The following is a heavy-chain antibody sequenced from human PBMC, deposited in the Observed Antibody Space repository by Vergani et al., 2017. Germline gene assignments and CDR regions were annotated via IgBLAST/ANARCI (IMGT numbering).Heavy chain of an antibody. Sequence: EVQLVESGGGLVKPGGSLRLSCAASGFTFSSYSMNWVRQAPGKGLEWVSSISSSSSYIYYADSVKGRFTISRDNAKNSLYLQKNSLRAEDTAVYYCAIEAMGCSGGSCYTYYYGMDVWGQGTTVTVSS. D-gene: IGHD2-15*01. CDR1: GFTFSSYS. V-gene: IGHV3-21*01. CDR3: AIEAMGCSGGSCYTYYYGMDV. J-gene: IGHJ6*02. CDR2: ISSSSSYI.